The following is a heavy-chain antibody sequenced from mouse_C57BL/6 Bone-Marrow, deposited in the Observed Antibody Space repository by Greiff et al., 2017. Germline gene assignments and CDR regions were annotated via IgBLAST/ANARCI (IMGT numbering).Heavy chain of an antibody. Sequence: VQLQQSGPELVKPGASVKISCKASGYTFTDYYMNWVKQSHGKSLEWIGDINPNNGGTSYNQKFKGKATLTVDKSSSTAYMELRSLTSEDSAVYYCARHDGPAWFAYWGQGTLVTVSA. CDR3: ARHDGPAWFAY. CDR2: INPNNGGT. D-gene: IGHD2-3*01. V-gene: IGHV1-26*01. J-gene: IGHJ3*01. CDR1: GYTFTDYY.